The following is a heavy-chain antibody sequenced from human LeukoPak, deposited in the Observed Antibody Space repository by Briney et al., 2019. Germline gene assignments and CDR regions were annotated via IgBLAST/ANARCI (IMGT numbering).Heavy chain of an antibody. CDR3: ARDRSVAAAGAFDI. Sequence: GGSLRLSCAASGFTVSSNYMSWVRQAPGKGLEWVSVIYSGGSTYYADSVKGRFTISRDNPKNTLYLQMNSLRAEDTAVYYCARDRSVAAAGAFDIWGQGTMVTVSS. CDR2: IYSGGST. J-gene: IGHJ3*02. D-gene: IGHD6-13*01. CDR1: GFTVSSNY. V-gene: IGHV3-66*01.